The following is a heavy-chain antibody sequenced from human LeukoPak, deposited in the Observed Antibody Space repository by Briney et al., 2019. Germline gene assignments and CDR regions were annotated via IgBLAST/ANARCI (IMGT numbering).Heavy chain of an antibody. J-gene: IGHJ6*03. D-gene: IGHD1-14*01. Sequence: SETLSLTCTVSGGSISSSSYYGGWIRQPPGKGVGWIGSICYSGRTYYNPSLKSRVTISVDTSTNQFYLKLSSVTAADTAVYYCARGEDNNYHYYYYMDVWGKGTTVTVSS. CDR3: ARGEDNNYHYYYYMDV. V-gene: IGHV4-39*07. CDR1: GGSISSSSYY. CDR2: ICYSGRT.